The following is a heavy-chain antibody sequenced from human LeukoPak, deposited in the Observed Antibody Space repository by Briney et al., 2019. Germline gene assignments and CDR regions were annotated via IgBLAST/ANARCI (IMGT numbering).Heavy chain of an antibody. J-gene: IGHJ4*02. CDR3: AKDTRGLKPYYFDP. CDR2: LSDSGYGT. V-gene: IGHV3-23*01. CDR1: GFTFRSYA. Sequence: GGSLRLSCAASGFTFRSYAMNWVRQAPGNGLEWVSGLSDSGYGTYYADSVKGRFTISRDNSKNTLYLQMNSLRAEDTAVYYCAKDTRGLKPYYFDPWGQGIMVTVSS. D-gene: IGHD3-10*01.